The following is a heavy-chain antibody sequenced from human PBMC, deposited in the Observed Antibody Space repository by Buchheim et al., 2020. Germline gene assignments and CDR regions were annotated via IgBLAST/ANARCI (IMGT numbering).Heavy chain of an antibody. V-gene: IGHV4-30-4*01. CDR2: IYYSGST. J-gene: IGHJ6*02. CDR3: ARDRQKGSSSGPAGVSSGMDV. CDR1: GGSISSGDYY. Sequence: QVQLQESGPGLVKPSQTLSLTCTVSGGSISSGDYYWSWIRQPPGKGLEWIGYIYYSGSTYYNPSLQSRVTISVDTTKKEFPLRLSSVTAADTAVYYCARDRQKGSSSGPAGVSSGMDVWGQGTT. D-gene: IGHD6-13*01.